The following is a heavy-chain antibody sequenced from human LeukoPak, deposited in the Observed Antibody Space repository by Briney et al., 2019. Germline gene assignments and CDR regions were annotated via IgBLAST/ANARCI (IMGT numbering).Heavy chain of an antibody. D-gene: IGHD3-16*01. V-gene: IGHV4-59*01. Sequence: SETLSLTCTVSGGSFSSYYWSWIRQPPGKGLEWIGYIYYSGSTNYNPSLKSRVTISVDTSKNQFSLKLSSVTAADTAVYYCARMAISAANGGQIDYWGQGTLVTVSS. CDR3: ARMAISAANGGQIDY. J-gene: IGHJ4*02. CDR1: GGSFSSYY. CDR2: IYYSGST.